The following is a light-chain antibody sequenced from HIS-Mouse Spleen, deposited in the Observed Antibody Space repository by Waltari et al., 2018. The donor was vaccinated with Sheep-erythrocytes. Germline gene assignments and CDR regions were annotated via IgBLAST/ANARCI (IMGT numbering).Light chain of an antibody. Sequence: QSALTQPRSVSGSPGQSVTISCTATSRYGVGYNYVAWYQQHPGKAPKLMIYDVSKRPSGVPDRFSGSKSGNTASLTISGLQAEDEADYYCCSYAGSYNHVFATGTKVTVL. CDR2: DVS. J-gene: IGLJ1*01. CDR3: CSYAGSYNHV. V-gene: IGLV2-11*01. CDR1: SRYGVGYNY.